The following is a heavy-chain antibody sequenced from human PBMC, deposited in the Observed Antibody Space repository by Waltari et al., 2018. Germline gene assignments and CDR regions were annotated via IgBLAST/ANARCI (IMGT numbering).Heavy chain of an antibody. D-gene: IGHD6-19*01. V-gene: IGHV1-8*01. CDR2: MNPNSGNT. J-gene: IGHJ4*02. CDR1: GYTLTIYD. Sequence: QVQLVQSGAEVKKPGASVKVSSKASGYTLTIYDINWVQQATGQGLEWMGWMNPNSGNTGYAQKFQGRVTMTRNTSISTAYMELSSLRSEDTAVYYCARGGYSSGRHVYWGQGTLVTVSS. CDR3: ARGGYSSGRHVY.